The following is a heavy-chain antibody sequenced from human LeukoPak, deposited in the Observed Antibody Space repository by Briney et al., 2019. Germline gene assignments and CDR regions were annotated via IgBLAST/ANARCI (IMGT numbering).Heavy chain of an antibody. J-gene: IGHJ4*02. V-gene: IGHV4-39*01. Sequence: PSETLSLTCTVSGGSISSSSYYWGWIRQPPGKGLEWIGSIYYSGSTYYNPSLKSRVTISVDTSKNQFSLKLSSVSAAETGVYYCARLARVSRDAVRGSLDYWGQGTLVTVSS. CDR3: ARLARVSRDAVRGSLDY. CDR1: GGSISSSSYY. D-gene: IGHD3-10*01. CDR2: IYYSGST.